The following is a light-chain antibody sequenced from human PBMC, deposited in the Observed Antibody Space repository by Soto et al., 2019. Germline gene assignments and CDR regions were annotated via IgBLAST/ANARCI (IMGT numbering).Light chain of an antibody. Sequence: QSVLTQPPSASGTPGQRVTISCSGSSSNIGRDPVNWYQELPGTAPKLLIYDNNQRPSGVPDRFSGSKSGTSASLAISGLQSEDEADDFCAGWDGSLRGFVFGTGTKVTVL. CDR1: SSNIGRDP. CDR2: DNN. CDR3: AGWDGSLRGFV. V-gene: IGLV1-44*01. J-gene: IGLJ1*01.